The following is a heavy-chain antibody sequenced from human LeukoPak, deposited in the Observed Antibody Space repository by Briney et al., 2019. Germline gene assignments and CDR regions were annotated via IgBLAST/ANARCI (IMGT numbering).Heavy chain of an antibody. D-gene: IGHD6-13*01. CDR1: GGSFSGYY. CDR3: ANRIAAAGRGGGWFDP. Sequence: SETLSLTCAVYGGSFSGYYWSWTRQPPGKGLEWIGEINHSGSTNYNPSLKSRVTISVDTSKNQFSLKLSSVTAADTAVYYCANRIAAAGRGGGWFDPWGQGTLVTVSS. CDR2: INHSGST. J-gene: IGHJ5*02. V-gene: IGHV4-34*01.